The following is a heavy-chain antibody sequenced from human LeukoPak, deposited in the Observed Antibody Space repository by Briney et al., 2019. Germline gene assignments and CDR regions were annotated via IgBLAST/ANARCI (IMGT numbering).Heavy chain of an antibody. D-gene: IGHD3-3*01. J-gene: IGHJ4*02. V-gene: IGHV1-2*02. CDR2: INPNSVDT. CDR1: GYTFTSYG. CDR3: ARVGGRAGLAGARPLLY. Sequence: ASVKVSCKPSGYTFTSYGISRVRQAPGQGLEWMGWINPNSVDTNYKEKFQGRVTMTRDASITTAYLELTGLRSDDTAVYFCARVGGRAGLAGARPLLYWGEGALVSVSS.